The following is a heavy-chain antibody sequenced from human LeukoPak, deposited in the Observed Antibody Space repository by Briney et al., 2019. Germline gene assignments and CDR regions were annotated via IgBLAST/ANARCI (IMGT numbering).Heavy chain of an antibody. V-gene: IGHV1-2*02. J-gene: IGHJ6*03. D-gene: IGHD3-10*01. CDR3: ARDRERGYYYYYMDV. CDR1: GYTFTGYY. Sequence: ASVKVSCKASGYTFTGYYMHWVRQAPGQGLEWMGWINPNSGGTNYAQKFQGRVTMTRDTSISTAYMELSRLRSDDTAVYYCARDRERGYYYYYMDVWGKGTTVTVSS. CDR2: INPNSGGT.